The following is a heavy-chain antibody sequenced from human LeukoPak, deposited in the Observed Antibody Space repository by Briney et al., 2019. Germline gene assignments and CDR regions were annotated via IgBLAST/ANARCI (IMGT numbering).Heavy chain of an antibody. J-gene: IGHJ4*02. CDR2: ISYDGSNK. D-gene: IGHD2-15*01. Sequence: GGSLRLSCAASGFTFSSYAMHWVRQAPGKGLEWVAVISYDGSNKYYTDSVKGRFTISRDNSKNTLYLQMNSLRAEDTAVYYCARDQGLGIVVVVAAGGLDYWGQGTLVTVSS. CDR3: ARDQGLGIVVVVAAGGLDY. CDR1: GFTFSSYA. V-gene: IGHV3-30-3*01.